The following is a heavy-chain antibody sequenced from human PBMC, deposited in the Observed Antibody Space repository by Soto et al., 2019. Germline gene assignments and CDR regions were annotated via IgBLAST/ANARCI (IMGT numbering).Heavy chain of an antibody. Sequence: EVQLLESGGGLVQPGGSLRLSCAASGFTFSSYAMSWVRQAPGKGLEWVSAIGGSGDSAYYADSVKGRFIISRDDSENTLYLHMNSLRAEDTAVYYCAREPHYCPGGNCYRLFDYWGQGTLVTVSS. CDR2: IGGSGDSA. J-gene: IGHJ4*02. CDR1: GFTFSSYA. V-gene: IGHV3-23*01. D-gene: IGHD2-15*01. CDR3: AREPHYCPGGNCYRLFDY.